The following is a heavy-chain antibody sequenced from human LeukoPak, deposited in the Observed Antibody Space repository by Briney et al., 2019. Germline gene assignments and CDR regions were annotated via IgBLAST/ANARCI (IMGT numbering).Heavy chain of an antibody. J-gene: IGHJ4*02. CDR1: GGSISSYY. Sequence: SETLSLTCTVSGGSISSYYWSWIRQPPGKGLEWIGYIYYSGSTNYNPSLESRVSISVDTSKNQFTMKFSSVSAADTAVYYCERARYSSGWYAEWYFDYWGQGTLVTVSS. CDR2: IYYSGST. V-gene: IGHV4-59*08. D-gene: IGHD6-19*01. CDR3: ERARYSSGWYAEWYFDY.